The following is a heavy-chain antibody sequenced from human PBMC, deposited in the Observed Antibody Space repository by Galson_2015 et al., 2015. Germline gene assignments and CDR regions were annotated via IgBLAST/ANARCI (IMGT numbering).Heavy chain of an antibody. Sequence: CAISGDSVSSNSAAWNWIRQSPSRGLEWLGRTYYRSKWYNDYAVSVKSRITINPDTSKNQFSLQLNSVTPEDTAVYYCARAYYYDSSGYYHNGRWFDPWGQGTLVTVSS. V-gene: IGHV6-1*01. CDR3: ARAYYYDSSGYYHNGRWFDP. CDR2: TYYRSKWYN. D-gene: IGHD3-22*01. CDR1: GDSVSSNSAA. J-gene: IGHJ5*02.